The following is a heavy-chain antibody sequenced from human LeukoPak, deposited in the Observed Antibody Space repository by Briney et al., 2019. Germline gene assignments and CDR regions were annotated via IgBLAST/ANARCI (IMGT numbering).Heavy chain of an antibody. CDR2: IKQDGSEK. CDR3: ARDGGGEYQLLYYFDY. V-gene: IGHV3-7*01. CDR1: GFTFSSYW. Sequence: PGGSLRLSYAASGFTFSSYWMSWVRQAPGKGLEWVANIKQDGSEKYYVDSVKGRFTISRDNAKNSLYLQMNSLRAEDAAVYYCARDGGGEYQLLYYFDYWGQGTLVNVSS. D-gene: IGHD2-2*01. J-gene: IGHJ4*02.